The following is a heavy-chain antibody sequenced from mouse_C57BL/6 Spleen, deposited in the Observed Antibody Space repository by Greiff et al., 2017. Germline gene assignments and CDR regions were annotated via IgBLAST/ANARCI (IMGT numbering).Heavy chain of an antibody. CDR1: GFTFSDYY. Sequence: EVKLVESEGGLVQPGSSMKLSCTASGFTFSDYYMAWVRQVPEKGLEWVANINYDGSSTYYLDSLKSRFIISRDNAKNILYLQMSSLKSEDTATYYCARIYDGYYGWYFDVWGTGTTVTVSS. CDR2: INYDGSST. J-gene: IGHJ1*03. D-gene: IGHD2-3*01. V-gene: IGHV5-16*01. CDR3: ARIYDGYYGWYFDV.